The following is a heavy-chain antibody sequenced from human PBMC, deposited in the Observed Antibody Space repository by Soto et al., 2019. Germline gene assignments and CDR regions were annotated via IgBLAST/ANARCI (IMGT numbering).Heavy chain of an antibody. V-gene: IGHV4-31*03. Sequence: QVQLQESGPGLVKPSQTLTLTCTVSGGSISSGSFYWSWIRQHPGKGLEWIGHISDSGSSYYNPSLERRVTISVGTSKNPFSLKLSAVTAADTAVYFCARTTFYDIFTAYYSLFDYWGQGTLVTVSS. CDR1: GGSISSGSFY. CDR2: ISDSGSS. D-gene: IGHD3-9*01. J-gene: IGHJ4*02. CDR3: ARTTFYDIFTAYYSLFDY.